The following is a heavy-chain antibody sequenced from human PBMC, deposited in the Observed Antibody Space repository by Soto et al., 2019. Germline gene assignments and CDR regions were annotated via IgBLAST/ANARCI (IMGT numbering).Heavy chain of an antibody. CDR2: ISGSGGST. CDR3: AKDPYGGGGGSSPARHYYYYMDV. J-gene: IGHJ6*03. V-gene: IGHV3-23*01. CDR1: GFTFSSYA. Sequence: EVQLLESGGGLVQPGGSLRLSCAASGFTFSSYAMSWVRQAPGKGLEWVSAISGSGGSTYYADSVKGRFTISRDNSKNTLYLKINGGRAEDTAVYYCAKDPYGGGGGSSPARHYYYYMDVWGKGTTVTVSS. D-gene: IGHD2-21*01.